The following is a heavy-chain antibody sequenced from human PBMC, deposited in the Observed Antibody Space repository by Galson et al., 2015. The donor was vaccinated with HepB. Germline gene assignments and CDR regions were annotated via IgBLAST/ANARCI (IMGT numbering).Heavy chain of an antibody. CDR3: ARDGGRYYGSGSSIDLDYYMDV. D-gene: IGHD3-10*01. CDR1: GFTFSDYY. J-gene: IGHJ6*03. CDR2: ISSSGSTI. V-gene: IGHV3-11*01. Sequence: SLRLSCAASGFTFSDYYMSWIRQAPGKGLEWVSYISSSGSTIYYADSVKGRFTISRDNAKNSLYLQMNSLRAEDTAVYYCARDGGRYYGSGSSIDLDYYMDVWGKGTTVTVSS.